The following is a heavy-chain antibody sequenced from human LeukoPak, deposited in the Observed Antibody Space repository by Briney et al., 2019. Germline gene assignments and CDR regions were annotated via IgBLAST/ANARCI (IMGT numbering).Heavy chain of an antibody. V-gene: IGHV3-21*06. Sequence: GGSLRLSCAASGFTFSTYTMTWVRQVPGRGLGWVSSISSGSHYIYYADSVKGRFTISRDNAKHLLDLQMHSLRAEDTAVYYCARGSLSSGSHYGDYWGQGTLLTVSS. CDR2: ISSGSHYI. CDR1: GFTFSTYT. D-gene: IGHD3-10*01. J-gene: IGHJ4*02. CDR3: ARGSLSSGSHYGDY.